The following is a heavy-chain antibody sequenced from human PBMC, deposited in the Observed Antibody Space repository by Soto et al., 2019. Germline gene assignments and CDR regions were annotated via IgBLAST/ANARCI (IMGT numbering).Heavy chain of an antibody. Sequence: PGGSLRLSCAASGFTFDNYAMHWVRQVPGKGLEWVSGISWNSDGLGYADSVKGRFTISRDNAKNSLYLQMNSLRVEDTALYYCAKKRQASGWYSGYFDYWGQGTLVTVSS. J-gene: IGHJ4*02. CDR2: ISWNSDGL. D-gene: IGHD6-19*01. CDR3: AKKRQASGWYSGYFDY. V-gene: IGHV3-9*01. CDR1: GFTFDNYA.